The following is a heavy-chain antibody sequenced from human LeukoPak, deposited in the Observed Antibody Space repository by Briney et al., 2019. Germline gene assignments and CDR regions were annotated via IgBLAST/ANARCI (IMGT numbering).Heavy chain of an antibody. CDR3: ARGSTVTTLRIFDY. J-gene: IGHJ4*02. V-gene: IGHV3-30-3*01. CDR2: ISYDGSNK. Sequence: GGSLRLSCAAYGFTFSSYAMHWVRQAQGKGLEWVAVISYDGSNKYYADSVKGRFTISRDNSKNTLYLQMNSLRAEDTAVYYCARGSTVTTLRIFDYWGQGTLVTVSS. CDR1: GFTFSSYA. D-gene: IGHD4-17*01.